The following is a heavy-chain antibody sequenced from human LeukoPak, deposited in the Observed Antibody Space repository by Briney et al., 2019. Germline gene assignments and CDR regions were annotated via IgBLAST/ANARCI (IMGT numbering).Heavy chain of an antibody. CDR1: GYRFTSYW. V-gene: IGHV5-51*01. CDR3: ARHQIVGATRSPFDY. D-gene: IGHD1-26*01. CDR2: IYPGDSDT. Sequence: GESLKISCKASGYRFTSYWIGWVRQMPGKGLEWMGIIYPGDSDTRYSPSFQGQVTISADKSISTAYLQWSSLKASDTAIYYCARHQIVGATRSPFDYWGQGTLVTVSS. J-gene: IGHJ4*02.